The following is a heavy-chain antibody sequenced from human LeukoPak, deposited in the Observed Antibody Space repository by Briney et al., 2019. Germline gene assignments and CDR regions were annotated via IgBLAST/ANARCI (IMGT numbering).Heavy chain of an antibody. Sequence: GSSVKVSCKASGGTFSSYAISWVRQAPGQGLEWMGRIIPILGIANYAQKFQGRVTITADKSTSTAYMELSSLRSEDTAVYYCARGRGTVTTHYYYYGMDVWGQGTTVTVSS. V-gene: IGHV1-69*04. D-gene: IGHD4-11*01. J-gene: IGHJ6*02. CDR3: ARGRGTVTTHYYYYGMDV. CDR2: IIPILGIA. CDR1: GGTFSSYA.